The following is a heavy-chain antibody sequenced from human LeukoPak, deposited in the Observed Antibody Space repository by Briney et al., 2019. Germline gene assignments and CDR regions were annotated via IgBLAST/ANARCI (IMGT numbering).Heavy chain of an antibody. CDR1: GGSISSSSYY. Sequence: SETLSLSCTVSGGSISSSSYYWGWIRQPPGKGLEWIGSIYYSGSTYYNPSLKSRVTISVDTSKNQFSLKLSSVTAADTAVYYCARDQRYCSSTSCEGVNGIDYWGQGTLVTVSS. CDR2: IYYSGST. CDR3: ARDQRYCSSTSCEGVNGIDY. J-gene: IGHJ4*02. V-gene: IGHV4-39*07. D-gene: IGHD2-2*01.